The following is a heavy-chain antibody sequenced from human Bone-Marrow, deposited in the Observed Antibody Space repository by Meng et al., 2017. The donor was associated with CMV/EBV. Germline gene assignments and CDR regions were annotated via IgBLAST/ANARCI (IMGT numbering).Heavy chain of an antibody. V-gene: IGHV3-23*01. J-gene: IGHJ4*02. D-gene: IGHD6-19*01. CDR1: GFTFSSYA. CDR2: ISGSGGST. CDR3: AKDERYSSGWLSRLDSYYFDS. Sequence: GESLKISCAASGFTFSSYAMSWGRQAPGKGLEWVSAISGSGGSTYYADSVKGRFTISRDNSKNTLYLQMNSMRAEDTAVYYCAKDERYSSGWLSRLDSYYFDSWGQGTLVTVSS.